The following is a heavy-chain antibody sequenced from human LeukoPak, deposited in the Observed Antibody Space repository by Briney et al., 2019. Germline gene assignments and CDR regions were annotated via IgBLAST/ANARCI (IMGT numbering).Heavy chain of an antibody. D-gene: IGHD5-18*01. CDR3: ARVKTGYSYGYRGGLDY. V-gene: IGHV1-2*02. Sequence: GASVKVSCKASGYTFTGYYMHWVRQAPGQGLEWMGWINPNSGGTNYAQKFQGRVTITADKSTSTAYMELSSLRSEDTAVYYCARVKTGYSYGYRGGLDYWGQGTLVTVSS. CDR1: GYTFTGYY. J-gene: IGHJ4*02. CDR2: INPNSGGT.